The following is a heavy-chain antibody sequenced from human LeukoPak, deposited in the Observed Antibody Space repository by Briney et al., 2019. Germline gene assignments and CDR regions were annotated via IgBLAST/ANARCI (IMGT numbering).Heavy chain of an antibody. CDR2: IFNTGNT. D-gene: IGHD3-10*01. V-gene: IGHV4-59*11. CDR1: GGSINSHY. J-gene: IGHJ4*02. CDR3: ASPPADPTWYGVFDY. Sequence: SETLSLTCSVSGGSINSHYWSWIRQPPGKRLEWIGYIFNTGNTNYNPSLASRVTMSVDTSRAQFFLRLSPVTAADTAIYYCASPPADPTWYGVFDYWTQGTLVPAPS.